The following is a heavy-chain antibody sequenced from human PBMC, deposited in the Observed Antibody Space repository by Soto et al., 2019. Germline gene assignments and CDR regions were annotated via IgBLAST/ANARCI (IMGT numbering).Heavy chain of an antibody. V-gene: IGHV3-30*18. Sequence: GESLKISCAASGFTFSSYGMHWVRQAPGKGLEWVAVISYDGSNKYYADSVKGRFTISRDNSKNTLYLQMNSLRAEDTAVYYCAKEPTSNYYDSSGDAFDIWGQGTMVTVSS. CDR2: ISYDGSNK. CDR3: AKEPTSNYYDSSGDAFDI. D-gene: IGHD3-22*01. J-gene: IGHJ3*02. CDR1: GFTFSSYG.